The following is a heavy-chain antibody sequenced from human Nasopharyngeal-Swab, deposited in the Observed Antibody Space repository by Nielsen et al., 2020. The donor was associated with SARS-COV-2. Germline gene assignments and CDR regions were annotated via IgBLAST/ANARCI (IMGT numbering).Heavy chain of an antibody. CDR3: ARAGNGDYVPPDY. CDR2: ISYDGSNK. J-gene: IGHJ4*02. V-gene: IGHV3-30*03. D-gene: IGHD4-17*01. CDR1: GFTFSSYG. Sequence: GGSLRLSCAASGFTFSSYGMHWVRQAPGKGLEWVAVISYDGSNKYYADSVKGRFTISRDNSKNTLYLQMNSLRAENTAVYYCARAGNGDYVPPDYWGQGTLVTVSS.